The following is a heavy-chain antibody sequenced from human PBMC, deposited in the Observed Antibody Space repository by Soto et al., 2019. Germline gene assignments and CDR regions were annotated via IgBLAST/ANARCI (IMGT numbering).Heavy chain of an antibody. J-gene: IGHJ4*02. CDR3: ARDLGGPGHYFDY. CDR1: GYTFTSYY. V-gene: IGHV1-46*01. Sequence: QVQLVQSGAEVKKPGASVKVSCKASGYTFTSYYMHWVRQAPGQGLEWMGIINPSGGSTSYAQKFQGRVTRTRDTSTSTVYRELSSLRSEDTAVYYCARDLGGPGHYFDYWGQGTLVTVSS. D-gene: IGHD3-16*01. CDR2: INPSGGST.